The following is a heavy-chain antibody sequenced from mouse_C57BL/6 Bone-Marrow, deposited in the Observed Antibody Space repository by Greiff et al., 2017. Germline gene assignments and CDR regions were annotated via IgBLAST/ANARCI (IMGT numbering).Heavy chain of an antibody. Sequence: DVMLVESGGGLVKPGGSLKLSCAASGFTFSSYAMSWVRQTPEKRLAWVATISDGGSYTYYPDNVKGRFTISRDNAKNNLYLQMSHLKAEDTAMYYCARGDYGSSYYFDYWGKGTTLTVSS. CDR2: ISDGGSYT. V-gene: IGHV5-4*03. J-gene: IGHJ2*01. CDR1: GFTFSSYA. D-gene: IGHD1-1*01. CDR3: ARGDYGSSYYFDY.